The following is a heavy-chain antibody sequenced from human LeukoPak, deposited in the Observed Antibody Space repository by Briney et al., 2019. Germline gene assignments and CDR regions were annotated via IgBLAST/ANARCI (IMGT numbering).Heavy chain of an antibody. J-gene: IGHJ4*02. D-gene: IGHD1-14*01. CDR3: AKDYRGSGEVGETGPLDY. V-gene: IGHV3-23*01. Sequence: GGSLRLSCTASGLTFSNYAMSWVRQAPAKGLEWVAGIDQNGGYIHYADSVKGRFTISRDNSKNTLHLQMSSLRAEDTAVYYCAKDYRGSGEVGETGPLDYWGQGTLVTVSS. CDR1: GLTFSNYA. CDR2: IDQNGGYI.